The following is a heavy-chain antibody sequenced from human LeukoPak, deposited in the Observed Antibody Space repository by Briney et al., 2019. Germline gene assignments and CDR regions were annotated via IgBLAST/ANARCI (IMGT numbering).Heavy chain of an antibody. J-gene: IGHJ4*02. V-gene: IGHV3-30*18. D-gene: IGHD6-19*01. CDR1: GFTFSSYG. CDR3: AKSASSGPKSSFDY. CDR2: ISYDGSNK. Sequence: GRSLRLSCAASGFTFSSYGMHWVRQAPGKGLEWVAVISYDGSNKYYADSVKGRFTISRDNSKNTLYLQMNSLRAGDTAVYYCAKSASSGPKSSFDYWGQGTLVTVSS.